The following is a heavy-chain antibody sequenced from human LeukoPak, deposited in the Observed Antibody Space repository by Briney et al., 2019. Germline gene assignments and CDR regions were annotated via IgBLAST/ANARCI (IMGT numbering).Heavy chain of an antibody. CDR2: INHSGST. CDR3: ARWGTAMVTIYYYGMDV. CDR1: GGSFSGYY. Sequence: SETLSLTCAVYGGSFSGYYWSWIRQPPGKGLEWIGEINHSGSTNYNPSLKSRVTISVDTSKNQFSLKLSSVTAADTAVYYCARWGTAMVTIYYYGMDVWGQGTTVTVSS. J-gene: IGHJ6*02. D-gene: IGHD5-18*01. V-gene: IGHV4-34*01.